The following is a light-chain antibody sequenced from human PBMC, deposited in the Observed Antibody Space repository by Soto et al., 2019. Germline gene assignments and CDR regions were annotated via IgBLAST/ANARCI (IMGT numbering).Light chain of an antibody. CDR2: DVS. CDR3: SSYASSSTLL. J-gene: IGLJ2*01. V-gene: IGLV2-14*01. CDR1: SSDVGSYNY. Sequence: QSVLTQPASVSGSPGQSITISCSGTSSDVGSYNYVSWYQQHPDRAPKLMIYDVSNRPSGVSNRFSGSKSGNTASLTISGLQAEDDADYYCSSYASSSTLLFGGGTKVTVL.